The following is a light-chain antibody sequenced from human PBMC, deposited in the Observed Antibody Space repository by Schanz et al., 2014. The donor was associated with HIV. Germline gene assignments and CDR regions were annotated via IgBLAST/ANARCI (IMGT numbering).Light chain of an antibody. CDR2: WAS. CDR3: QQYSAVPFT. V-gene: IGKV4-1*01. CDR1: QSVLYSSNNKNY. J-gene: IGKJ3*01. Sequence: DIVMTQSPDSLAVSLGERATIHCKSSQSVLYSSNNKNYLAWYRQKPGQPPKLLIYWASTRESGVPDRFSGSGSGTDFTLTISSLQAEDVAVYYCQQYSAVPFTFGPGTKVEI.